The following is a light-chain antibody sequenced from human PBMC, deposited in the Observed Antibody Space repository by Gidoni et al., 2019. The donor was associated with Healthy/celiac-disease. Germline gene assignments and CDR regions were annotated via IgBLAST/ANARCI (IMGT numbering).Light chain of an antibody. J-gene: IGKJ1*01. CDR3: QQYNNWPV. V-gene: IGKV3-15*01. CDR1: QSVSSN. CDR2: GEA. Sequence: EIVMTQSPATLSVSPGERATLSCRASQSVSSNLAWYQQKPGQAPRLLIYGEATRATGIPARFSGSGSGTEFTLTISSLQSEDFAVYYCQQYNNWPVFGQGTKVEIK.